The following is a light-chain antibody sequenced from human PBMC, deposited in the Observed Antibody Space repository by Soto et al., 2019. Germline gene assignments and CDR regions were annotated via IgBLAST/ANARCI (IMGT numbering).Light chain of an antibody. V-gene: IGKV1-27*01. CDR3: QKYNSAPP. Sequence: DIQMTQSPSSLSASVGDRVTIACRASQGISNYLAWYQQKPGKVPKLLIYAASTLQSGVPSRFSGSGSGTDFTLTISSLQPEDVATYYCQKYNSAPPFGGGTKLEIK. CDR1: QGISNY. CDR2: AAS. J-gene: IGKJ4*01.